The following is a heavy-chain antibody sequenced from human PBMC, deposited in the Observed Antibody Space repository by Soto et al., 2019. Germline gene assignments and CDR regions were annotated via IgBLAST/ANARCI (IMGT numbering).Heavy chain of an antibody. CDR2: IIPILGIA. D-gene: IGHD5-18*01. CDR1: GGAFSSYT. J-gene: IGHJ4*02. CDR3: ARGRGYSYGFFDY. Sequence: SVKVSCKASGGAFSSYTISWVRQAPGQGLEWMGRIIPILGIANYAQKFQGRVTITADKSTSTAYMELSSLRSEDTAVYYCARGRGYSYGFFDYWGQGTLVTVSS. V-gene: IGHV1-69*02.